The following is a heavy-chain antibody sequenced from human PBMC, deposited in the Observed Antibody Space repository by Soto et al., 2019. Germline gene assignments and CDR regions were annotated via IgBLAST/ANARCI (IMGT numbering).Heavy chain of an antibody. D-gene: IGHD5-18*01. Sequence: ASVKVSCKASGYTFTSYAMHWVRQAPGQRLEWMGWINAGNGNTKYSQKFQGRVTITRDTSASTAYMELSSLRSEDTAVYYCATEPTVEMATADAFDIWGQGTMVNVSS. CDR2: INAGNGNT. CDR1: GYTFTSYA. CDR3: ATEPTVEMATADAFDI. J-gene: IGHJ3*02. V-gene: IGHV1-3*01.